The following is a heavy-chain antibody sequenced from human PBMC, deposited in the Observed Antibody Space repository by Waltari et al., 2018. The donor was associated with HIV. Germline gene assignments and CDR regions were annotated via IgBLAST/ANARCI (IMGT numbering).Heavy chain of an antibody. Sequence: EVQLLESGGGLVQQGGSLRLSCAASGFTFSNYVINWVRQAPGKGLEWVSAISGRGGSTHYADSVKGRFSISRDNSKNTLYLQMNSLRPEDTAIYYCAKGGRAVAGNWFDPWGQGTLVTVSS. J-gene: IGHJ5*02. D-gene: IGHD6-19*01. CDR1: GFTFSNYV. CDR3: AKGGRAVAGNWFDP. CDR2: ISGRGGST. V-gene: IGHV3-23*01.